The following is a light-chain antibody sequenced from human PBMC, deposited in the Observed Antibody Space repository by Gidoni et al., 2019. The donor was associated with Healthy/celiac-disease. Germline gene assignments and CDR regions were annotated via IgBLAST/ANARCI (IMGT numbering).Light chain of an antibody. Sequence: EVVLTQSPSTLSVSAGGRATLSCRASQSVSSNLAWYQQKPGQAPKLLIYGASTRATGIPARFRGSGSGTEFTLTISSLQYEDFAVYYYQQYNNWPRTFGQGTKVEIK. CDR1: QSVSSN. J-gene: IGKJ1*01. CDR3: QQYNNWPRT. V-gene: IGKV3-15*01. CDR2: GAS.